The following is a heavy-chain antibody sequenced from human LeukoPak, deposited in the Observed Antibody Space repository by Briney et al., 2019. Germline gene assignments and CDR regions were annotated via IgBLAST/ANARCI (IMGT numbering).Heavy chain of an antibody. CDR3: ARDNLISAAGSDY. CDR2: INQDGSGT. J-gene: IGHJ4*02. V-gene: IGHV3-7*01. D-gene: IGHD6-13*01. Sequence: GGSLRLSCAASGFTFNNYAMSWVRQAPGKGLEWVANINQDGSGTYYGDSVKGRFTISRDNAKKLLYLQMNSLRADDTAVYYCARDNLISAAGSDYWGQGTLVTVSS. CDR1: GFTFNNYA.